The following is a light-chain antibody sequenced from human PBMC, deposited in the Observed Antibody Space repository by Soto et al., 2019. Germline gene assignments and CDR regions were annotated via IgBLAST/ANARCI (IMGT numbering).Light chain of an antibody. V-gene: IGKV3-20*01. J-gene: IGKJ1*01. CDR1: QSVSYSY. CDR2: GAS. Sequence: EIVLTQSPGTLSLSPGERATLSCRASQSVSYSYLAWYQQKPGQAPRLLIYGASSRATGIPDRFSGSGSGKDFTLTISRLEPEDFAVYYYQQYGSSPRTFGQGTKVEIK. CDR3: QQYGSSPRT.